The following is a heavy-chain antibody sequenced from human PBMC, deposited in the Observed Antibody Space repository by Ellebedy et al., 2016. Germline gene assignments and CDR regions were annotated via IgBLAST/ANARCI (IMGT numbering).Heavy chain of an antibody. CDR1: GGSFSGYY. CDR2: INHSGST. Sequence: SETLSLTCAVYGGSFSGYYWSWIRQPPGKELEWIGEINHSGSTNYNPSLKSRVTISVDTSKNQFSLKLNSVTAADTAVYYCARGFGIVVIPAVPHAVDYWGQGTLVTVSS. V-gene: IGHV4-34*01. J-gene: IGHJ4*02. CDR3: ARGFGIVVIPAVPHAVDY. D-gene: IGHD2-2*01.